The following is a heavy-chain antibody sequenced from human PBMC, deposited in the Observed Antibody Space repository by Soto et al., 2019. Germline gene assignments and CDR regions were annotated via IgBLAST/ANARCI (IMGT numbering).Heavy chain of an antibody. V-gene: IGHV1-69*13. CDR1: GGTFSSYA. J-gene: IGHJ4*02. Sequence: ASVKVSCKASGGTFSSYAISWVRQAPGQGLEWMGGIIPIFGTANYAQKFQGRVTITADESTSTAYMELSSLRSEDTAVYYCARDMVRGVQPPSGLDYWRQGTLVTVSS. CDR3: ARDMVRGVQPPSGLDY. CDR2: IIPIFGTA. D-gene: IGHD3-10*01.